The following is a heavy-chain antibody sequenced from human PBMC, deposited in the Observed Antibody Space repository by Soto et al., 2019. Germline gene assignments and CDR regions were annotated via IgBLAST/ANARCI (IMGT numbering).Heavy chain of an antibody. V-gene: IGHV3-33*01. CDR2: IWYDGSNK. D-gene: IGHD4-17*01. J-gene: IGHJ4*02. CDR1: GFSFSSHG. CDR3: ARDGQGGPPYTVGDY. Sequence: QVQLVEAGGGVVQPGRSLRLSCEASGFSFSSHGMHWVRQAPGTGLEWVTFIWYDGSNKHYVDSVKGRFTISRDNSKNTLYLQMNSLRAEDTAVYFCARDGQGGPPYTVGDYWGQGTLVTVSS.